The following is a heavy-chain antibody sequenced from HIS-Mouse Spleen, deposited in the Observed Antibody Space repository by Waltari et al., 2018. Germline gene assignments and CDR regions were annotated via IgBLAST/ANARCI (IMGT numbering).Heavy chain of an antibody. Sequence: QVQLVESGGGVVQPGRSLRLSCAASGFTFSSYAMHWVRQAPGKGLEWVEVISYDGSNKYCADTVEGRITISRDNSKNTLYLRMSSRRAEDTAVYYGGRCNHNWGYGDYEEWFDRWGQGTLVTVSS. CDR2: ISYDGSNK. D-gene: IGHD4-17*01. CDR1: GFTFSSYA. CDR3: GRCNHNWGYGDYEEWFDR. J-gene: IGHJ5*02. V-gene: IGHV3-30-3*01.